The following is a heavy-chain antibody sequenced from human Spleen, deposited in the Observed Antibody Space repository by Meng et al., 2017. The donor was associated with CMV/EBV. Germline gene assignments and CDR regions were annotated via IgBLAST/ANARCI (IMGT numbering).Heavy chain of an antibody. CDR1: FTFTKYA. CDR3: ATSYYYGSSGYSGDFDY. V-gene: IGHV3-23*01. J-gene: IGHJ4*02. D-gene: IGHD3-22*01. Sequence: FTFTKYAMSWVRQAPGKGLEWVSAISDSGQFTYYADSVKGRFTISRDNSRNTLYLQINSLRDEDTAVYYCATSYYYGSSGYSGDFDYWGQGTLVTVSS. CDR2: ISDSGQFT.